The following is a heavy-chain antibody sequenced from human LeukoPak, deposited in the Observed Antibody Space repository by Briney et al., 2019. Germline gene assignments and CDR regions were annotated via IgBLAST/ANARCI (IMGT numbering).Heavy chain of an antibody. Sequence: GASVKVSCKASGLTFTSSAVQWVRQARGQRLEWIGWIVVGSGNTNYAQKFQERVTITRDMSTSTAYMELSSLRSEDTAVYYCAAAGHFDWSFDYWGQGTLVTVSS. CDR2: IVVGSGNT. J-gene: IGHJ4*02. CDR1: GLTFTSSA. D-gene: IGHD3-9*01. CDR3: AAAGHFDWSFDY. V-gene: IGHV1-58*01.